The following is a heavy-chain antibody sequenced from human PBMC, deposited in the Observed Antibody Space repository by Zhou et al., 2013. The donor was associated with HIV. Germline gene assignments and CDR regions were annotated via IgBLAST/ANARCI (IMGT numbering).Heavy chain of an antibody. CDR3: ARGIVVVLVYDAFDI. Sequence: QVQLVQSGPEVKNPGSSVQVSCQASGGTFSSYAFSWVRQAPGQGLEWMGIINPSGGSTSYAQKFQGRITMTRDTSTSTVYMELSSLRSEDTAVYYCARGIVVVLVYDAFDIWGQGTVVTVSS. V-gene: IGHV1-46*01. D-gene: IGHD2-21*01. CDR1: GGTFSSYA. J-gene: IGHJ3*02. CDR2: INPSGGST.